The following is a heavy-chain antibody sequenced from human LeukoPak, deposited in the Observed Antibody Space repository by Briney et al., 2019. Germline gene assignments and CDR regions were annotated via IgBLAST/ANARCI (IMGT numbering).Heavy chain of an antibody. J-gene: IGHJ5*02. V-gene: IGHV4-34*01. CDR1: GGSFSGYY. CDR2: INHSGST. Sequence: PSETLSLTCAVYGGSFSGYYWSWLRQPPGKGLEWIGEINHSGSTNYNPSLKCRITISVDTSKNQFSLKLSSVTAADTAVYYCARASPLGLNWFDPWGQGTLVTVSS. D-gene: IGHD3/OR15-3a*01. CDR3: ARASPLGLNWFDP.